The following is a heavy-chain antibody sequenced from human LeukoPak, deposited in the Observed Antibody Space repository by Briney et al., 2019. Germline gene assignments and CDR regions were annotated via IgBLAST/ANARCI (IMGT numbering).Heavy chain of an antibody. V-gene: IGHV3-23*01. J-gene: IGHJ3*02. CDR3: AKGNPHYDSSADGAFDI. Sequence: PGGSLRLSCAASGFTFSSYAMSWVRQAPGKGLEWVSAISGSGGSTYYADSVKGRFTISRDNSKNTLYLQMNSLRAEDTAVYYCAKGNPHYDSSADGAFDIWGQGTMVTVSS. CDR1: GFTFSSYA. CDR2: ISGSGGST. D-gene: IGHD3-22*01.